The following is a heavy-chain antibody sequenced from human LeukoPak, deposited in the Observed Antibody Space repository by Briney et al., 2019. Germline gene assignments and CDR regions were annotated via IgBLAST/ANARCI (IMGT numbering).Heavy chain of an antibody. Sequence: GASVKVSCKASGYTFTGYYMHWVRQAPGQGLEWMGWINPNSGGTNYAQKFQGRVTMTRDTSISTAYMGLSRLRSDDTAVYYCARDPQPPFNYYDSSGYQDFDYWGQGTLVTVSS. D-gene: IGHD3-22*01. J-gene: IGHJ4*02. CDR1: GYTFTGYY. V-gene: IGHV1-2*02. CDR2: INPNSGGT. CDR3: ARDPQPPFNYYDSSGYQDFDY.